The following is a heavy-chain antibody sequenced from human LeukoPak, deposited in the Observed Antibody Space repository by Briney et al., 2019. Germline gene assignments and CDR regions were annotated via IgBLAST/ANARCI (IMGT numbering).Heavy chain of an antibody. CDR1: GFTFSNAW. D-gene: IGHD3-22*01. CDR3: TTTDYYDSSGYEEEDAFNI. V-gene: IGHV3-15*01. CDR2: IKSKTDGGTT. Sequence: PGGSLRLSCAASGFTFSNAWMSWVRQAPGKGLEWVGRIKSKTDGGTTDYAAPVKGRFTISRDDSKNTLYLQMNSLKTEDTAVYYCTTTDYYDSSGYEEEDAFNIWGQGTMVTVSS. J-gene: IGHJ3*02.